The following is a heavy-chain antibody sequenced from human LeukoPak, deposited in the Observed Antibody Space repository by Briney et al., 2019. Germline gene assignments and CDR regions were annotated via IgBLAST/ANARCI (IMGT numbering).Heavy chain of an antibody. CDR3: ARDSLWFGELL. J-gene: IGHJ4*02. Sequence: GGSLRLSCAASGFTFSSYWMHWVRQAPGKGLVWVSRITGDGSSTTYADSVKGRFTISRDNAKNTVYLQMNSLRAEDTAVYYCARDSLWFGELLWGQGTLVTVSS. CDR2: ITGDGSST. V-gene: IGHV3-74*01. CDR1: GFTFSSYW. D-gene: IGHD3-10*01.